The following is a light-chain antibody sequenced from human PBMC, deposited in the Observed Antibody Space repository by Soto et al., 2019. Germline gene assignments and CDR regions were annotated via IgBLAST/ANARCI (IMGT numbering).Light chain of an antibody. CDR2: GAS. V-gene: IGKV3-15*01. Sequence: EIVMTQSPATLSVSPGDTAILSCRASQSVSTNLAWYQQKPGQAPRLLTYGASTRATDIPARFTGSGSGTEFTLTISSLQSEDFTVYYCQEYNDWPLFTFGPGTRVDFK. CDR1: QSVSTN. J-gene: IGKJ3*01. CDR3: QEYNDWPLFT.